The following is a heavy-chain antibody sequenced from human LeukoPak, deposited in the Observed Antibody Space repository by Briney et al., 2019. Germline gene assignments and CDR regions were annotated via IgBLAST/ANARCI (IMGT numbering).Heavy chain of an antibody. CDR1: GGFISSSSSW. Sequence: SETQSLTCTVSGGFISSSSSWWGWIRQPPGKGLEWFGSIAYSGSIHYNPSLKSRFTISVDRSQNQFSLKLCAVSAADTAVYYCARPYTPSTYYFDYWGQGTLVTVSS. D-gene: IGHD2-2*02. J-gene: IGHJ4*02. V-gene: IGHV4-39*01. CDR3: ARPYTPSTYYFDY. CDR2: IAYSGSI.